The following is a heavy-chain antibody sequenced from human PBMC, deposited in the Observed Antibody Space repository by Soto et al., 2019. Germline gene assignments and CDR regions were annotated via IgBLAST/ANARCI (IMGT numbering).Heavy chain of an antibody. V-gene: IGHV3-23*01. J-gene: IGHJ6*02. Sequence: EVQLLESGGGLVQPGGSLRLSCAASGFSFSSYAMSWVRQAPGKGLEWVSGISGSGGSTYYADSVKGRFTISRDTSKNTLYLQINSLRAEDTAVYYCAKEAVAGPYYYYYGMDVWGQGTTVTVSS. D-gene: IGHD6-19*01. CDR3: AKEAVAGPYYYYYGMDV. CDR2: ISGSGGST. CDR1: GFSFSSYA.